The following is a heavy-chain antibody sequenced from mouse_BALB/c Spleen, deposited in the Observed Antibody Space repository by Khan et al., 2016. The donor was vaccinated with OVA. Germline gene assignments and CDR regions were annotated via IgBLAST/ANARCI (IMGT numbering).Heavy chain of an antibody. CDR1: GYTFTTAG. CDR3: ASRYGYGWYFDV. CDR2: INTHSGVP. Sequence: QIQLVQSGPELKKPGETVRISCKASGYTFTTAGMQWVQKMPGKGLKWIGWINTHSGVPKYAEDFKGRFAFSLETSASTAYLQITNLKNEDTATYVWASRYGYGWYFDVWGAGTTVTVSS. V-gene: IGHV9-4*02. D-gene: IGHD2-2*01. J-gene: IGHJ1*01.